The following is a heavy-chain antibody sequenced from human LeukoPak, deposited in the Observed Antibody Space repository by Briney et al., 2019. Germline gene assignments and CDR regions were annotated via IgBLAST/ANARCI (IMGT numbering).Heavy chain of an antibody. CDR3: ARVVNYDFWSAGFDY. Sequence: GGSLRLSCAASGFTFDDYGMSWVRQAPGKGLEWVSGINWNGGSTGYADSVKGRFTISRDNAKNSLYLQMNSLRAEDTAVYYCARVVNYDFWSAGFDYWGQGTLVTVSS. CDR2: INWNGGST. CDR1: GFTFDDYG. V-gene: IGHV3-20*04. J-gene: IGHJ4*02. D-gene: IGHD3-3*01.